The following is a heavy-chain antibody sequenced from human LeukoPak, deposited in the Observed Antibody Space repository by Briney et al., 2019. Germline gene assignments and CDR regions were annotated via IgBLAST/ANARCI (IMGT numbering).Heavy chain of an antibody. CDR3: ARDRWHQLTHSYDYYYYGMDV. CDR1: GFTFSDYW. Sequence: GGSLRLSCAASGFTFSDYWMSWVRQAPGKGLEWVAKIKQDGSEKYYVDSVKGRFTISRDNAKDSLYLQMNSLRAEDTAVYYCARDRWHQLTHSYDYYYYGMDVWGKGTTVTVSS. D-gene: IGHD2-2*01. V-gene: IGHV3-7*03. J-gene: IGHJ6*04. CDR2: IKQDGSEK.